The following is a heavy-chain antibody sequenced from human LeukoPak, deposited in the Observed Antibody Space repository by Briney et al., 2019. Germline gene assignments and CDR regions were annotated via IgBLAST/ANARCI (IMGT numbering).Heavy chain of an antibody. CDR1: GFTFSTYW. J-gene: IGHJ5*02. CDR3: ARLGVRGKAFDP. D-gene: IGHD1-26*01. CDR2: IKQDGSEK. V-gene: IGHV3-7*01. Sequence: NPGGSLRLSCAASGFTFSTYWMNWVRQAPGKGLEWVANIKQDGSEKYYVDSVKGRFTISRDNAKNSLSLQMNSLRAEDTAVYYCARLGVRGKAFDPWGQGTLVTVSS.